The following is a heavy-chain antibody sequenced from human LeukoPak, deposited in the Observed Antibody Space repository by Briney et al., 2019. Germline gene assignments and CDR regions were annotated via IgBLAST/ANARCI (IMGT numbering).Heavy chain of an antibody. J-gene: IGHJ4*02. CDR2: IIPIFGTA. CDR3: ARGGSGYDSYHYFDY. Sequence: SVKVSCKASGGTFSSYAISWVRQAPGQGLEWMGGIIPIFGTANYAQKFQGRVTITTDESTSTAYMELSSLRSEDTAVYYFARGGSGYDSYHYFDYWGQGTLVTVSS. V-gene: IGHV1-69*05. D-gene: IGHD5-12*01. CDR1: GGTFSSYA.